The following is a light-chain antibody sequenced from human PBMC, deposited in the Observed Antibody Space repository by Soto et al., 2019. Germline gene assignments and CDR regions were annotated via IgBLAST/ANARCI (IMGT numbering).Light chain of an antibody. J-gene: IGLJ2*01. V-gene: IGLV2-14*01. CDR3: CSYTSTSTLV. CDR1: SSDVGGYDY. CDR2: DVT. Sequence: QSALTQAASVSGSPGQSITISCTGTSSDVGGYDYVSWYQQHPGKAPRLMIYDVTNRPSGISNRFSGSKSGNTASLTISGLQAEDEADYFCCSYTSTSTLVFGGGTKLTVL.